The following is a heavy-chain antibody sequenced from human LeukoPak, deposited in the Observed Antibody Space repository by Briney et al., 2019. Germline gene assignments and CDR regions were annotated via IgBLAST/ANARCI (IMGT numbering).Heavy chain of an antibody. V-gene: IGHV3-7*01. CDR3: ASRYCTGVNCFAASYMCMDV. D-gene: IGHD2-8*02. CDR1: GLTFSRYW. Sequence: GGSLRLSCAASGLTFSRYWMTWFGQAPGKGLEWVANIKQDGSEEYYVDSVKGRFTISRDNADRSLYLQMTSLRVEDTAVYFCASRYCTGVNCFAASYMCMDVWGKGTTVTVSS. CDR2: IKQDGSEE. J-gene: IGHJ6*03.